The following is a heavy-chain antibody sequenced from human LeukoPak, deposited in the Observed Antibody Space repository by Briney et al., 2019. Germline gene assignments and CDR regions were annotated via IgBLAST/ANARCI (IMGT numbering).Heavy chain of an antibody. Sequence: AASVKVSCKASGYSFNTYGIGWVRQSPGQGPEWMGWVSADNGETNYAQKFQGRVTMTTDTSTSTAYMELRSLRSDDTAVYYCARDYQLLLLWDCFDPWGQGTLVSVSS. J-gene: IGHJ5*02. D-gene: IGHD2-2*01. CDR1: GYSFNTYG. V-gene: IGHV1-18*01. CDR3: ARDYQLLLLWDCFDP. CDR2: VSADNGET.